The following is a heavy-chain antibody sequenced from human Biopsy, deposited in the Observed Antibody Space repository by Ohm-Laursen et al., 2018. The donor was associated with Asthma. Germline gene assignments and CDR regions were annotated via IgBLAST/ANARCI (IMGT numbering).Heavy chain of an antibody. J-gene: IGHJ6*02. V-gene: IGHV4-61*01. CDR2: IYYTGSD. D-gene: IGHD3-10*01. CDR1: GGSVSTGSYY. Sequence: TLSLTCPVSGGSVSTGSYYWSWIRQPPGKGLEWLGYIYYTGSDNYNPSLKSRVTISVDTSKNQFSLRLNPVTAADTAVYYCARGPNYHGSGRAPIGMDVWGQGTTVTVSS. CDR3: ARGPNYHGSGRAPIGMDV.